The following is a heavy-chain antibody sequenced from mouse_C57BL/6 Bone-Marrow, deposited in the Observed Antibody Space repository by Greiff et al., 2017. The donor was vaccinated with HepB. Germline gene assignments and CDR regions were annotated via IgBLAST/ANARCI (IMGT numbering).Heavy chain of an antibody. Sequence: QVQLQQPGAELVKPGASVKLSCKASGYTFTSYWMQWVKQRPGQGLEWIGEIDPSDSYTNYNQKFKGKATLTVDTSSSTAYMQLSSLTSEDSAVYYCALWSYFAYWGQGTLVTVSA. J-gene: IGHJ3*01. CDR1: GYTFTSYW. CDR3: ALWSYFAY. V-gene: IGHV1-50*01. D-gene: IGHD1-1*02. CDR2: IDPSDSYT.